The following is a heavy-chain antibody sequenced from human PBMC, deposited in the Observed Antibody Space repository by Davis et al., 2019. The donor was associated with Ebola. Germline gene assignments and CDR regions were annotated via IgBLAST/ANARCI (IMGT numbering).Heavy chain of an antibody. Sequence: GESLKIPCKGSGYTFTTYWLGWVRQIPGKGLEWMGIMFPGDSDTRYSPSFQGQVTISADKSISTAYLQWSSLKASDTAMYYCARRGGWSGAFLDYWGQGTLVTVSS. D-gene: IGHD3-3*02. CDR2: MFPGDSDT. J-gene: IGHJ4*02. V-gene: IGHV5-51*01. CDR3: ARRGGWSGAFLDY. CDR1: GYTFTTYW.